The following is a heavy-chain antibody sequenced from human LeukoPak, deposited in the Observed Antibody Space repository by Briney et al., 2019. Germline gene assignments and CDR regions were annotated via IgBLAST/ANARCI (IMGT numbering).Heavy chain of an antibody. D-gene: IGHD3-22*01. V-gene: IGHV1-8*01. CDR1: GYTFTSYD. CDR3: ARRRVWDNYDSKEFDP. Sequence: ASVKVSCKASGYTFTSYDINWVRQATGQGLEWMGWMNPNSGSTGYAQKFQGRVTMTRNTSISTAYMELSNLRSEDTAVYYCARRRVWDNYDSKEFDPWGQGTLVTVSS. J-gene: IGHJ5*02. CDR2: MNPNSGST.